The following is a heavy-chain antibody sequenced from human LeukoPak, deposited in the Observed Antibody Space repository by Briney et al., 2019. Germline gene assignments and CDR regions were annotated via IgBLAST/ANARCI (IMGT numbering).Heavy chain of an antibody. Sequence: SETLSLTCAVYGGSFSGYYWSWIRQPPGKGLEWIGEINHSGSTNYNPSLKSRVTISVDTSKNQFSLKLSFVTAADTAVYYCARGADYYGSGSYSAWGQGTLVTVSS. CDR2: INHSGST. D-gene: IGHD3-10*01. CDR1: GGSFSGYY. V-gene: IGHV4-34*01. CDR3: ARGADYYGSGSYSA. J-gene: IGHJ5*02.